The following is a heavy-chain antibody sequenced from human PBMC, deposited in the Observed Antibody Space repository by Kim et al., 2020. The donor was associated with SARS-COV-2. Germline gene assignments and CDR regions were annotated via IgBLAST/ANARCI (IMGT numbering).Heavy chain of an antibody. CDR3: ASTEMGYDFEAFDI. D-gene: IGHD5-12*01. CDR2: IIPILGIA. CDR1: GGTFSSYA. J-gene: IGHJ3*02. V-gene: IGHV1-69*04. Sequence: SVKVSCKASGGTFSSYAISWVRQAPGQGLEWMGRIIPILGIANYAQKFQGRVTITADKSTSTAYMELSSLRSEDTAVYYCASTEMGYDFEAFDIWGQGTMVTVSS.